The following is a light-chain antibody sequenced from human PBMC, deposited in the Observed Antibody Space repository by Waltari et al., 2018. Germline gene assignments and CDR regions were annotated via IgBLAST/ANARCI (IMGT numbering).Light chain of an antibody. V-gene: IGLV3-25*03. J-gene: IGLJ2*01. Sequence: SFELTQPPSLSVSPGQTARITCSGDALSKQYAHWHQQRTGLAPVLVISKDSERPSGIPERCSGSSSVTTVTLALSGVQAEDEADYYCQSADSSGSVVFGGGTKLTVL. CDR1: ALSKQY. CDR3: QSADSSGSVV. CDR2: KDS.